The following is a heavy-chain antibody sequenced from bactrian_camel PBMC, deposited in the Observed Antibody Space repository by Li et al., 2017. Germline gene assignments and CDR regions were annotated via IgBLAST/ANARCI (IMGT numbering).Heavy chain of an antibody. CDR3: AADKTELRSLIRAGGRTFPPLLSY. V-gene: IGHV3S53*01. Sequence: HVQLVESGGGSVQAGGSLKLSCRASGYVFSRCGMAWYRQPPYKERELVSTITSGYLTTYADSVKGRFTISRDSAKNTLDLQMNSLKPEDTAMYYCAADKTELRSLIRAGGRTFPPLLSYWGQGTQVTVS. J-gene: IGHJ4*01. D-gene: IGHD5*01. CDR1: GYVFSRCG. CDR2: ITSGYLT.